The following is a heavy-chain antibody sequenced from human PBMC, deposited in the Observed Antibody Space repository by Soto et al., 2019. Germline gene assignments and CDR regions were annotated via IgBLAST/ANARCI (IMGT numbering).Heavy chain of an antibody. CDR1: GFTFSSYA. CDR3: VKETGSYYESDY. D-gene: IGHD1-26*01. CDR2: ISGSGSTT. V-gene: IGHV3-23*01. Sequence: PGGSLRLSCAASGFTFSSYAMSWVRQAPGKGLEWVSGISGSGSTTYYADSVKGRFTISRDNAKNTLYLQMNSLRAEDTAVYYCVKETGSYYESDYWGQGTLVTVSS. J-gene: IGHJ4*02.